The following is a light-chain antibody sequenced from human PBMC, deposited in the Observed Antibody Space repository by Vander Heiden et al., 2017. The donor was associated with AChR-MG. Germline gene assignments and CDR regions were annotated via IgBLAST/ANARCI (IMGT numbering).Light chain of an antibody. CDR2: DVS. J-gene: IGLJ2*01. Sequence: QSALTQPAPASGSPGPSITLSCAATSSDVGAYNYVASCQQYPGKATKLMIYDVSNRPSGVSNRFSGSKSGNTASLTISGLQAEDEADYYCSSYTSSSSVVFGGGTKLTGL. V-gene: IGLV2-14*01. CDR1: SSDVGAYNY. CDR3: SSYTSSSSVV.